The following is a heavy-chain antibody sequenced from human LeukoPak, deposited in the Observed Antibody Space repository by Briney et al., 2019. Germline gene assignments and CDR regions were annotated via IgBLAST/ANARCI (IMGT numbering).Heavy chain of an antibody. D-gene: IGHD2-21*02. CDR2: IKSKTDGGTT. CDR1: GFTFSNAW. Sequence: GGSLRLSCAASGFTFSNAWMSWVRRAPGKGLEWVGRIKSKTDGGTTDYAAPVKGRFTISRDDSKNTLYLQMNSLKTEDTAVYYCTTDEYCGGDCYWGQGTLVTVSS. J-gene: IGHJ4*02. CDR3: TTDEYCGGDCY. V-gene: IGHV3-15*01.